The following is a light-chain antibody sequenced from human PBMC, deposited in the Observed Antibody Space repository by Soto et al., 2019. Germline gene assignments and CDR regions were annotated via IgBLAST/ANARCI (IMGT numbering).Light chain of an antibody. CDR1: QSVRNN. J-gene: IGKJ2*01. CDR2: AAS. V-gene: IGKV3-15*01. Sequence: EIVMSQSPATLSVNPGERATLSCRASQSVRNNLARYQQKPGQAPRLLIYAASTRPAGVPARFSGTGSGTEFTLTITSLQSEDFAVYYCHQYDTYMYAFGQGTKLEI. CDR3: HQYDTYMYA.